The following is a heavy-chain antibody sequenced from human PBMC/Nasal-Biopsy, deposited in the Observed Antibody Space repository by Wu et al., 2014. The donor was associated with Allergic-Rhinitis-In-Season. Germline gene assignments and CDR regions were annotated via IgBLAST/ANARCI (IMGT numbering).Heavy chain of an antibody. CDR1: GFTFSSYW. CDR3: ARVISMVRGPPGN. Sequence: LRLSCAASGFTFSSYWMQWVRQAPGKGLVWVSGIRGDGTKTTYADSVKGRFTTSRDNAKNTLYLQMNGLRAEDTAVYYCARVISMVRGPPGNWGQGTLVTVSS. V-gene: IGHV3-74*03. D-gene: IGHD3-10*01. CDR2: IRGDGTKT. J-gene: IGHJ4*02.